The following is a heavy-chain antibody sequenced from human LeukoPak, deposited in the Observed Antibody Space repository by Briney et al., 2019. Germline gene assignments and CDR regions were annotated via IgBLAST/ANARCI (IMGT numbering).Heavy chain of an antibody. V-gene: IGHV3-23*01. CDR1: GFTFSSYA. Sequence: QPGGPLRLSCAASGFTFSSYAMSWVRQAPGKGLEWVSAISGSGGSTYYADSVKGRFTISRDNSKNTLYLQMNSLRAEDTAVYYCAKDLRRGDKYSSGSYWGQGTLVTVSS. CDR2: ISGSGGST. D-gene: IGHD6-19*01. CDR3: AKDLRRGDKYSSGSY. J-gene: IGHJ4*02.